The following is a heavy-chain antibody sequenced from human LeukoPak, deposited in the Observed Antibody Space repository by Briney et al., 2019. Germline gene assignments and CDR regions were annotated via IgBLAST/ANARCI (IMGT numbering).Heavy chain of an antibody. Sequence: GGSLRLSCAASGLTLRSFGMHWVRQAAGKGLEWVTFISHDGSDKHYADSVKGRFTISRDTSKNTLYLQMNSLRVEDTAVYFCVKGLGNLFDDWGQGTLVTVSS. CDR1: GLTLRSFG. V-gene: IGHV3-30*18. CDR3: VKGLGNLFDD. D-gene: IGHD1-14*01. CDR2: ISHDGSDK. J-gene: IGHJ4*02.